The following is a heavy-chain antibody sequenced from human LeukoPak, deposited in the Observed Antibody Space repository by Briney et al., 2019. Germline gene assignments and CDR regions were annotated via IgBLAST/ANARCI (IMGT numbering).Heavy chain of an antibody. J-gene: IGHJ4*02. Sequence: GRSLRLSCAASGFTVSTYYMSWVRQAPGKGLEWVSIIYSGGSTYYADSVKGRFTISKDNSKSTLYLQMNSLRAEDTAVYYCTRAGQWTYGFQDYWGQGTLVTVSS. D-gene: IGHD3-10*01. CDR2: IYSGGST. V-gene: IGHV3-66*01. CDR3: TRAGQWTYGFQDY. CDR1: GFTVSTYY.